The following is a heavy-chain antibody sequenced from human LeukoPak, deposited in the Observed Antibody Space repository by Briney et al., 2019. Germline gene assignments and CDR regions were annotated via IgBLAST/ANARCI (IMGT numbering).Heavy chain of an antibody. J-gene: IGHJ6*02. CDR1: GGTFSSYA. V-gene: IGHV1-69*13. CDR3: AITPTVTTTSDDYYYYGMDV. CDR2: IIPIFGTA. Sequence: ASVKVSCKASGGTFSSYAISWVRQAPGQGLEWMGGIIPIFGTANYALKFQGRVTITADESTSTAYMELSSLRSEDTAVYYCAITPTVTTTSDDYYYYGMDVWGQGTTVTVSS. D-gene: IGHD4-17*01.